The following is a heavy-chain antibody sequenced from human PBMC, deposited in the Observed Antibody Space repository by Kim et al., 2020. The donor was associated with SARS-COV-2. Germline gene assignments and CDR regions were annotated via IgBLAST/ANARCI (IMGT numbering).Heavy chain of an antibody. CDR1: GYSFTSYW. J-gene: IGHJ6*02. CDR2: IYPGDSDT. V-gene: IGHV5-51*01. D-gene: IGHD3-3*01. Sequence: GESLKISCKGSGYSFTSYWIGWVRQMPGKGLEWMGIIYPGDSDTRYSPSFQGQVTIPADKSISTAYLQWSSLKASDTAMYYCARHKASMRFLEWSPSRSYYYGMDVWGQGTTVTVSS. CDR3: ARHKASMRFLEWSPSRSYYYGMDV.